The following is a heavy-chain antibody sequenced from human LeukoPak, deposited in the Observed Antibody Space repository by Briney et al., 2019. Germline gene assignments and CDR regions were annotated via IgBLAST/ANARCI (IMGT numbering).Heavy chain of an antibody. V-gene: IGHV4-4*07. Sequence: SETLSFTCTVSGGSISSYYWSWIRQPAGKGLEWIGRIYTSGSTNYNPSLKSRVTMSVDTSKNQFSLKPSSVTAADTAVYYCARECSSTSCYTLNFDYWGQGTLVTVSS. CDR3: ARECSSTSCYTLNFDY. D-gene: IGHD2-2*02. CDR1: GGSISSYY. J-gene: IGHJ4*02. CDR2: IYTSGST.